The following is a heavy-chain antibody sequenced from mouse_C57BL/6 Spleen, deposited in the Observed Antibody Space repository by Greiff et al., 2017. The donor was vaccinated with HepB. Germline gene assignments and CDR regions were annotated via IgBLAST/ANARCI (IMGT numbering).Heavy chain of an antibody. CDR2: ISGGGGNT. CDR1: GFTFSSYT. D-gene: IGHD5-5*01. J-gene: IGHJ4*01. V-gene: IGHV5-9*01. Sequence: EVQGVESGGGLVKPGGSLKLSCAASGFTFSSYTMSWVRQTPEKRLEWVATISGGGGNTYYPDSVKGRFTISRDNAKNTLYLQMSSLRSEDTALYYCARQGDYPFYAMDYWGQGTSVTVSS. CDR3: ARQGDYPFYAMDY.